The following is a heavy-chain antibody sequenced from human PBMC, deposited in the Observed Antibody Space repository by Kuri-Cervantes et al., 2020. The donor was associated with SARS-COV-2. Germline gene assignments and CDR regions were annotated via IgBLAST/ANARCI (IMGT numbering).Heavy chain of an antibody. D-gene: IGHD3-10*01. J-gene: IGHJ4*02. CDR1: GGSFSGYY. CDR2: IKHSGST. V-gene: IGHV4-34*01. Sequence: GSLRLSCAVYGGSFSGYYWSWIRQPPGKGLEWIGEIKHSGSTNYNPSLKSRVTISVDTSKNQFSLKLSSVTAADTAVYYCARGRYYYGSGSPNFDYWGQGTLVTVSS. CDR3: ARGRYYYGSGSPNFDY.